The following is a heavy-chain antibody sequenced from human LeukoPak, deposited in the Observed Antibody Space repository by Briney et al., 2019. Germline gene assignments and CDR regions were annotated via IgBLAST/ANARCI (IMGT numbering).Heavy chain of an antibody. V-gene: IGHV3-66*01. D-gene: IGHD2-15*01. CDR2: IYTGGTT. J-gene: IGHJ4*02. CDR1: GFSVTSNH. CDR3: ARDRIGKYSIDY. Sequence: PGGSLRLSCAASGFSVTSNHMNWVRQAPGKGLEWVSIIYTGGTTHYADSLNDRFTISRDDSINTLYLQMNSLRAEDTAVYYCARDRIGKYSIDYWGQGTLVTVSS.